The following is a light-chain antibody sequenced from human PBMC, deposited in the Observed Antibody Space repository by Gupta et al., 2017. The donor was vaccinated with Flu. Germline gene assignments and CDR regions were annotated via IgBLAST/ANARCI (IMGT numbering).Light chain of an antibody. CDR3: LLSYGGAWV. CDR1: TGAVTSGYY. CDR2: NTG. J-gene: IGLJ3*02. Sequence: QTVVTQEPSLTVSPGGTVTLTCASNTGAVTSGYYPNWFQQKPGQAPRALIYNTGNTHPSTPARFSGSLLGGKAALTLSGVQPEDEDEYYCLLSYGGAWVFGGGTKLTVL. V-gene: IGLV7-43*01.